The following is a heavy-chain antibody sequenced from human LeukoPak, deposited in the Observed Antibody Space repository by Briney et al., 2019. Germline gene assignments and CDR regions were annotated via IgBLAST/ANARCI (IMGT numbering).Heavy chain of an antibody. CDR3: ARDIVVVPAALWAFDI. D-gene: IGHD2-2*01. CDR1: GYTFTSYG. CDR2: ISAYNGNT. Sequence: ASVKVSCKASGYTFTSYGISWVRQAPGQGLEWMGWISAYNGNTNYAQKLQGRVTMTTDTSTSTAYMELSSLRSEDTAVYYCARDIVVVPAALWAFDIWGQGTMVTVSS. V-gene: IGHV1-18*01. J-gene: IGHJ3*02.